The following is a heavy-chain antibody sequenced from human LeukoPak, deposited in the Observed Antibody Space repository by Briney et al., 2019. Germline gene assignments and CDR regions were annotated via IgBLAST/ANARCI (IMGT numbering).Heavy chain of an antibody. CDR1: GFTFSNFA. J-gene: IGHJ4*02. D-gene: IGHD6-19*01. V-gene: IGHV3-23*01. CDR3: ANIGSGYGSGWARKQFDY. CDR2: ISTGGST. Sequence: GGSLRLSCAVSGFTFSNFAMAWVRQVPGTGLEWVSGISTGGSTYYTDSVKGRFIISRDNSKNILYLQLSSLRAEDTAVYYCANIGSGYGSGWARKQFDYWGQGTLVTVSS.